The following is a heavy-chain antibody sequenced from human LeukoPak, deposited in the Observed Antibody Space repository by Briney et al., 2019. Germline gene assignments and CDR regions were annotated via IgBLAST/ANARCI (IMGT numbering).Heavy chain of an antibody. CDR3: ARHRGYSYGSFDY. Sequence: SETLSLTCTVSGGSISSYYWSWIRQPPGKGLEWIGYIYYSGSTNYNPPLKSRVTISVDTSKNQFSLKLSSVTAADTAVYYCARHRGYSYGSFDYWGQGTLVTVSS. J-gene: IGHJ4*02. D-gene: IGHD5-18*01. V-gene: IGHV4-59*08. CDR2: IYYSGST. CDR1: GGSISSYY.